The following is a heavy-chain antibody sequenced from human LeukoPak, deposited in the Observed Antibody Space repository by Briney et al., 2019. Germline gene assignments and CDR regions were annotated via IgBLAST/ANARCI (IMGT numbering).Heavy chain of an antibody. CDR3: ASDVAYKFDY. D-gene: IGHD5-24*01. V-gene: IGHV3-74*01. Sequence: SGGSLRLSCAASGFPFSRDAMHWVRQSPGKGLVWISRISPDGTITNYADSVKGRFTISRDNAKNTLFLQMNNLRDEDTAVYYCASDVAYKFDYWGQGTLVTFSS. CDR1: GFPFSRDA. J-gene: IGHJ4*02. CDR2: ISPDGTIT.